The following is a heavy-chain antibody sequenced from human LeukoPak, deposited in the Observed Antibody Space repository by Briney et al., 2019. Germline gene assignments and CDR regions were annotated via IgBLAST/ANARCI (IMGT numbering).Heavy chain of an antibody. CDR2: IYYSGST. V-gene: IGHV4-59*12. D-gene: IGHD4-17*01. CDR3: AREGGDLYYFDY. CDR1: GGSISSYY. Sequence: TSSETLSLTCTVSGGSISSYYWSWIRQPPGKGLEWIGYIYYSGSTNYNPSLKSRVTISVDKSKNQFSLKLSSVTAADTAVYYCAREGGDLYYFDYWGQGTLVTVSS. J-gene: IGHJ4*02.